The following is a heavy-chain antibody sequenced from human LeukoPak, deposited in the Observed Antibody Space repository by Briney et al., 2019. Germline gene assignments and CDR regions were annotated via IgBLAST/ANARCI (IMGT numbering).Heavy chain of an antibody. CDR3: ARQSYGYSSSWYAHRWYFDL. D-gene: IGHD6-13*01. Sequence: SGTLSLTCTVSGGSISSGGYYWSWIRQHPGKGLEWIGYIYYSGSTYYNPSLKSRVTISVDTSKKQFSLKLSSVTAADTAVYYCARQSYGYSSSWYAHRWYFDLWGRGTLVTVSS. J-gene: IGHJ2*01. CDR1: GGSISSGGYY. V-gene: IGHV4-31*03. CDR2: IYYSGST.